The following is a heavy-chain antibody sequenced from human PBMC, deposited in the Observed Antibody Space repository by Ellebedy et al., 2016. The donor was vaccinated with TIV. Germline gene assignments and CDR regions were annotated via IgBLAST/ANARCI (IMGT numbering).Heavy chain of an antibody. D-gene: IGHD2-15*01. CDR1: GDSVSSNSAA. CDR3: ARGKGRKYCSGGSCPRNNWFDP. CDR2: TYYRSKWYN. V-gene: IGHV6-1*01. Sequence: LRLXXAISGDSVSSNSAAWNWIRQSPSRGLEWLGRTYYRSKWYNDYAVSVKSRITINPDTSKNQFSLQLNSVTPEDTAVYYCARGKGRKYCSGGSCPRNNWFDPWGQGTLVTVSS. J-gene: IGHJ5*02.